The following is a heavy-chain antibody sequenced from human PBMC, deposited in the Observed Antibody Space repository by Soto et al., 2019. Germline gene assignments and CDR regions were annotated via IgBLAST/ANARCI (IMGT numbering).Heavy chain of an antibody. CDR1: GGSIGSYY. J-gene: IGHJ6*02. D-gene: IGHD6-13*01. V-gene: IGHV4-59*01. CDR2: VYYSDGT. Sequence: SETLSLTCTVTGGSIGSYYWSWIRQSPGRGLEWIGCVYYSDGTNYNPSLKSRATMSMDKSNNQFSLRLRSVTAADTAVYYCARTESSSWSFFYYGMDVWGQGTTVTVSS. CDR3: ARTESSSWSFFYYGMDV.